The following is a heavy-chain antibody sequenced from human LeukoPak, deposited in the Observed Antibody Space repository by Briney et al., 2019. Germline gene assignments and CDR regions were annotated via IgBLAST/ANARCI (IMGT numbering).Heavy chain of an antibody. CDR2: IYSGGST. CDR1: GFTVSSNY. CDR3: ARDLYSSSST. Sequence: PGGSLRLSCAASGFTVSSNYMSWVRQAPGKGLEWVSVIYSGGSTYYADSVTGRFTISRDNSKNTLYLQMNSLRAEDTAVYYCARDLYSSSSTWGQGTLVTASS. V-gene: IGHV3-53*01. J-gene: IGHJ4*02. D-gene: IGHD6-13*01.